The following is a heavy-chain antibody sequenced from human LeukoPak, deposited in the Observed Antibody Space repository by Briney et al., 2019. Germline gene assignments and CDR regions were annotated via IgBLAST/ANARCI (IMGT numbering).Heavy chain of an antibody. V-gene: IGHV3-33*01. Sequence: PGGSLRLSCAAAGFTFRSYGMHWVRQAPGKGLEWVAVIWSDGSDKFYADSVKGRFTISRDNSKNTLYLEMNSLRAEDTAVYYCARYKNSRIVEDDYWGQGTLVTVSS. CDR1: GFTFRSYG. D-gene: IGHD1-26*01. CDR2: IWSDGSDK. CDR3: ARYKNSRIVEDDY. J-gene: IGHJ4*02.